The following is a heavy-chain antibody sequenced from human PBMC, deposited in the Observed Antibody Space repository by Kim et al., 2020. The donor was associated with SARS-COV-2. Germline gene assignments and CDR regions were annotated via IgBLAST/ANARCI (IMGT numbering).Heavy chain of an antibody. Sequence: SETLSLTCTVSGGSISSYYWSWIRQPPGKGLEWIGYIYYSGSTNYNPSLKSRVTISVDTSKNQFSLKLSSVTAADTAVYYCARYGVVGATHFQHWGQGTLVTVSS. CDR2: IYYSGST. V-gene: IGHV4-59*01. D-gene: IGHD1-26*01. J-gene: IGHJ1*01. CDR1: GGSISSYY. CDR3: ARYGVVGATHFQH.